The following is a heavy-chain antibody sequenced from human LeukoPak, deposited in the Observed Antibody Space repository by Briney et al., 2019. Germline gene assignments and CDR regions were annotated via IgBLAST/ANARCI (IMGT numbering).Heavy chain of an antibody. CDR1: GFTFSSYE. Sequence: GGSLRLSCAASGFTFSSYEMNWVRQAPGKGLEWVSYISSSGNTIYYADSVKGRFAISRDNAKNSLFLQMNSLRAEDTAVYYCARDSVAEFDYWGQGTLVTVSS. D-gene: IGHD6-19*01. J-gene: IGHJ4*02. CDR3: ARDSVAEFDY. CDR2: ISSSGNTI. V-gene: IGHV3-48*03.